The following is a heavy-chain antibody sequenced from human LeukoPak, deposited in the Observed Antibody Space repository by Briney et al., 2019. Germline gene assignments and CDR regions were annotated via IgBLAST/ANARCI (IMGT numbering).Heavy chain of an antibody. J-gene: IGHJ4*02. V-gene: IGHV4-34*01. D-gene: IGHD3-10*01. CDR1: GGALSGFY. Sequence: KASETLSLTCAVYGGALSGFYWSWIRQPPGKGLEWIGEINQSGTTNFNPSLKSRVTISVDTSKNQFSLSLSPVTAADTAVYYCLLVPRGVFYDYWGQGTLVTVSS. CDR2: INQSGTT. CDR3: LLVPRGVFYDY.